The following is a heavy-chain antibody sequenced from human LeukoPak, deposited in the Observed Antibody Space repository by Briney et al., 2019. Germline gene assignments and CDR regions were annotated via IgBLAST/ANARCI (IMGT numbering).Heavy chain of an antibody. Sequence: ASXKVSCKASGYTFTGYYIHWVRQAPGQGLEWMGRINPNSGGTNYVQKFQGRVTMTRDTSINTAYMELSRLRSDATAVYYCAREPLTYDILTGYYIYWGQGTLVTVSS. CDR1: GYTFTGYY. J-gene: IGHJ4*02. CDR3: AREPLTYDILTGYYIY. V-gene: IGHV1-2*06. CDR2: INPNSGGT. D-gene: IGHD3-9*01.